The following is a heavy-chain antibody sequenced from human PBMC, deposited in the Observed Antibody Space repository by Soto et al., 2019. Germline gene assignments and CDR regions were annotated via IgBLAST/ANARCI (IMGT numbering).Heavy chain of an antibody. CDR2: ISGSGGST. CDR3: AKDLVDFWSGSDSSPRCYGMDV. J-gene: IGHJ6*02. CDR1: GFTFSDYA. Sequence: HPGGSLRLSCAASGFTFSDYAMSWVRQAPGKGLEWVSAISGSGGSTFYADSVKGRFTFSRDNSQNTLYLLMNSLRAEDTAVYYCAKDLVDFWSGSDSSPRCYGMDVWGQGTTVTVSS. V-gene: IGHV3-23*01. D-gene: IGHD3-3*01.